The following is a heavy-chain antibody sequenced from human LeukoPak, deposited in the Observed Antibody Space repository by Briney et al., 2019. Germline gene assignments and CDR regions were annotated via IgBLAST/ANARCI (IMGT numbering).Heavy chain of an antibody. CDR3: ARDPTGAIDFDY. J-gene: IGHJ4*02. CDR1: GGTFSSYA. V-gene: IGHV1-69*05. CDR2: IIPIFGTA. D-gene: IGHD3-16*02. Sequence: SVKVSCKASGGTFSSYAISWVRQAPGQGLEWMGGIIPIFGTANYAQKFQGRVTMTRDTSISTAYMELSRLRSDDTAVYYCARDPTGAIDFDYWGQGTLVTVSS.